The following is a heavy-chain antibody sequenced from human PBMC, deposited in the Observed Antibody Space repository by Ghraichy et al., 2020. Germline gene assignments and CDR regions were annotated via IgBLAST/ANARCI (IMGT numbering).Heavy chain of an antibody. CDR1: GFSLSTSGVG. CDR2: IYWDDDK. D-gene: IGHD2-15*01. V-gene: IGHV2-5*02. J-gene: IGHJ5*02. CDR3: AHRISGPVYNWFDP. Sequence: SGPTLVKPTQTLTLTCTFSGFSLSTSGVGVGWIRQPPGKALEWLALIYWDDDKRYSPSLKSRLTITKDTSKNQVVLTMTNMDPVDTATYYCAHRISGPVYNWFDPWGQGTLVTVSS.